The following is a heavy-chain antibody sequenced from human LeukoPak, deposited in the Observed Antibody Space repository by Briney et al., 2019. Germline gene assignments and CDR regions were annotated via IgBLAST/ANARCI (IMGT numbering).Heavy chain of an antibody. Sequence: GGSLRLCCSASGFTFSSYAMHWVRQAAGKGLEYVSAISSNGGSTYYADAVKGRFTISRDNSKTTLYLQMSSLRAEDTAVYYCVTSWSSGWYGDYWGQGTLVTVSS. D-gene: IGHD6-19*01. J-gene: IGHJ4*02. CDR1: GFTFSSYA. V-gene: IGHV3-64D*06. CDR3: VTSWSSGWYGDY. CDR2: ISSNGGST.